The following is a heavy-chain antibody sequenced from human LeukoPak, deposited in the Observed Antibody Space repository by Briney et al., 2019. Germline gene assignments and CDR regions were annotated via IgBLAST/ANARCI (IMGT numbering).Heavy chain of an antibody. CDR3: ARRYYHYYGMDV. V-gene: IGHV4-34*01. CDR1: GGSFSGYY. Sequence: SETLSLTCAVYGGSFSGYYWSWIRQPPGKGLEWIGEINHSGSTNYNPSLKSRVTISVDTSKNQFSLKLSSVTAADTAVYYCARRYYHYYGMDVWGKGTTVTVSS. J-gene: IGHJ6*04. CDR2: INHSGST.